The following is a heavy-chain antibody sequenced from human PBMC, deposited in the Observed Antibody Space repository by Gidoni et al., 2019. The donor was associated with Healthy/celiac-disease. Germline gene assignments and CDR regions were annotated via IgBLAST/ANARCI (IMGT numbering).Heavy chain of an antibody. V-gene: IGHV3-23*01. J-gene: IGHJ4*02. D-gene: IGHD6-13*01. CDR3: AKAPSLRIAAAGLDY. Sequence: EVQLLESGGGLVQPGGSLRLSCAASGFTFSSYAMSWVRQAPGKGLGWVSAISGSGGSTYYADSVKGRFTISRDNSKNTLYLQMNSLRAEDTAVYYCAKAPSLRIAAAGLDYWGQGTLVTVSS. CDR2: ISGSGGST. CDR1: GFTFSSYA.